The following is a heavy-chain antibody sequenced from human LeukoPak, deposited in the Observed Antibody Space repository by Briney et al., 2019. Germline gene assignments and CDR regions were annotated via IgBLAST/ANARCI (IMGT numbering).Heavy chain of an antibody. CDR2: IYHSGST. CDR3: ASAYCGGDCYSSEYFQH. D-gene: IGHD2-21*02. J-gene: IGHJ1*01. CDR1: GYSISSGYY. Sequence: SETLSLTCTVSGYSISSGYYWGWIRQPPGKGLEWIGSIYHSGSTYYNPSLKSRVTISVDTSKNQFSLKLSSVTAADTAVYYCASAYCGGDCYSSEYFQHWGQGTLVTVSS. V-gene: IGHV4-38-2*02.